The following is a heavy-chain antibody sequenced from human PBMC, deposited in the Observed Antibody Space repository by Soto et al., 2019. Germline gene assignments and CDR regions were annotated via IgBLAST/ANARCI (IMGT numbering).Heavy chain of an antibody. Sequence: ETLSLTCSLSGGSINSSDHFWGWIRQTPGKGLEWIGSVYYTETTYYNPSLKSPVTISVETSRNTFSLKVNSVTAADTGIYYCARQRVLSTNMFIASFDPWGQGXLVTVYS. J-gene: IGHJ5*02. V-gene: IGHV4-39*01. CDR2: VYYTETT. D-gene: IGHD3-10*02. CDR1: GGSINSSDHF. CDR3: ARQRVLSTNMFIASFDP.